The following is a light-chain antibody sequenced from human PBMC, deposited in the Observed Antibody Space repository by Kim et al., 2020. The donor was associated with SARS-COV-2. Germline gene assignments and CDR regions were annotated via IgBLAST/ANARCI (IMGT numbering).Light chain of an antibody. Sequence: SASVGDRVTITCRATHDINNYLAWLQQKPGRAPQPLIYAASVLYRGVPSRFSGSGSGTEFTLTINNLQAEDFATYYCQQYIAYPRTFGQGTRLEI. J-gene: IGKJ2*01. V-gene: IGKV1-16*01. CDR3: QQYIAYPRT. CDR2: AAS. CDR1: HDINNY.